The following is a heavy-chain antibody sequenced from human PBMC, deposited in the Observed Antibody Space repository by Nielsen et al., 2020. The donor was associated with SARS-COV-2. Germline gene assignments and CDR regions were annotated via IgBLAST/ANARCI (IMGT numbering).Heavy chain of an antibody. Sequence: SGPTLVKPTETLTLTCTVSGFSLSNARMGVSWIRQPPGKALEWLAHIFSNDEKSYSTSLKSRLTISKDTSKSQVVLTMTNMDPVDTATYYCARIILEPLRGYYYYYGMDVWGQGTTVTVSS. D-gene: IGHD1-26*01. CDR2: IFSNDEK. J-gene: IGHJ6*02. V-gene: IGHV2-26*01. CDR1: GFSLSNARMG. CDR3: ARIILEPLRGYYYYYGMDV.